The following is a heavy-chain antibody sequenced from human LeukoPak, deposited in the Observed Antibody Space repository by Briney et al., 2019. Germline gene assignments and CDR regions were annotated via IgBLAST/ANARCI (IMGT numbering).Heavy chain of an antibody. D-gene: IGHD1-26*01. CDR1: SGSINNNTFY. CDR2: LYYSGST. J-gene: IGHJ4*02. Sequence: SETLSLTCTVSSGSINNNTFYWGWVRQPPGRGLEWLGSLYYSGSTYYNPSLKSRIAISVDTSKNHFSLKMRSVTAADTAVYYCARRSGSGSVDGEDYFDNWGQGTLVTVSS. V-gene: IGHV4-39*02. CDR3: ARRSGSGSVDGEDYFDN.